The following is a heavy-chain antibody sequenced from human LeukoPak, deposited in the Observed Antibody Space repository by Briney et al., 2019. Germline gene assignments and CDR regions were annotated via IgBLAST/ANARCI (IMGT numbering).Heavy chain of an antibody. CDR2: INWNGGSI. CDR3: ARASIGTTFDY. D-gene: IGHD1-7*01. CDR1: GFTFDDYG. Sequence: GGSLRLSCAASGFTFDDYGMSCVRQAPGKGLEWVSGINWNGGSIGYADSVKGRFTISRDNAKNSLYLQMNSLRAEDTALYYCARASIGTTFDYWGQGTLVTVSS. V-gene: IGHV3-20*04. J-gene: IGHJ4*02.